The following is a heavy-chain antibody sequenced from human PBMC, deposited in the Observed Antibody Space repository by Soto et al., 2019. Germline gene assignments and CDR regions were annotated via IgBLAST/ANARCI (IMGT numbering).Heavy chain of an antibody. V-gene: IGHV1-18*01. CDR2: ISPYTGKP. Sequence: QVQLVQSGAEVKKPGASVNVSCKASGYTFPNYAFSWVRQAPGQGLEGMGWISPYTGKPRYAQNFQGRVTLATNPSTNTAYRELRMQRTDDTAVYNCVRSVLSPLWGYGYSCLDPWGQGTLVTVSS. J-gene: IGHJ5*02. CDR3: VRSVLSPLWGYGYSCLDP. D-gene: IGHD5-18*01. CDR1: GYTFPNYA.